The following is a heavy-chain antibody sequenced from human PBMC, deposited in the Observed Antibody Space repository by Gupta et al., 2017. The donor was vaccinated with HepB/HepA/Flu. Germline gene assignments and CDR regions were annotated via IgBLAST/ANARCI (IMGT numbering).Heavy chain of an antibody. D-gene: IGHD2-2*02. CDR3: AKHRTSRYTSGHNYGYMDL. Sequence: EVQLVDSGGGLVQPGGSLSLSCEASGLTFSNYCITWVRQAPGKRLELVANIKHDGSETNYVDSVKGRFTISRDNAKNSLYLQMNSLRAEDTAIYHCAKHRTSRYTSGHNYGYMDLWGKGTTVVVSS. CDR2: IKHDGSET. V-gene: IGHV3-7*01. J-gene: IGHJ6*03. CDR1: GLTFSNYC.